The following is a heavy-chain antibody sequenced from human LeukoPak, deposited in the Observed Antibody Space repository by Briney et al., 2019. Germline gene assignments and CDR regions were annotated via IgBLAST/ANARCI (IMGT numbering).Heavy chain of an antibody. V-gene: IGHV3-11*01. CDR2: ISSGGNTI. CDR3: AQREAFTSS. J-gene: IGHJ1*01. D-gene: IGHD3-3*01. CDR1: GFTFGDYY. Sequence: PGGSLRLSWAASGFTFGDYYMSWIRQAPGKGLEWVSYISSGGNTIYYADSVKGLFTISRDNAKNSLYLQLNSLRAEDTAVYYCAQREAFTSSWGQGTLVAVSS.